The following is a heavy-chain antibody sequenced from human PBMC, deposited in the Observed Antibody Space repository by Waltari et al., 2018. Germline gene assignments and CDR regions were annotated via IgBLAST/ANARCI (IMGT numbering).Heavy chain of an antibody. V-gene: IGHV4-4*02. CDR2: IHGSGRT. CDR3: ARDRGRGLYLDS. D-gene: IGHD2-15*01. CDR1: GDSVSSSYW. Sequence: QVQLQESGPGLVKPSGTLSLTCSVSGDSVSSSYWWSWVRQPPGEGLEWIGQIHGSGRTNYNPSLESRVSVSMDTSNNQLSLKVTSATAADTAIYYCARDRGRGLYLDSWGQGTLVTVS. J-gene: IGHJ4*02.